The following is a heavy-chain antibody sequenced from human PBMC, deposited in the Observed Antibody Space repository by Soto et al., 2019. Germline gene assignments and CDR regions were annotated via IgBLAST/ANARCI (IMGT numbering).Heavy chain of an antibody. Sequence: QVQLQESGPGLVKPSETLSLTCTVPGGSVNIGTYYWSWLRQPPGKGLEWIGFIHYSGSTNYNPSRRSRVTMSVDTSKNQFSLKLTSVNAADTAVYYCTRGGDAYKNGHWGQGTLVTVSS. CDR1: GGSVNIGTYY. CDR3: TRGGDAYKNGH. CDR2: IHYSGST. V-gene: IGHV4-61*01. J-gene: IGHJ4*02. D-gene: IGHD2-21*01.